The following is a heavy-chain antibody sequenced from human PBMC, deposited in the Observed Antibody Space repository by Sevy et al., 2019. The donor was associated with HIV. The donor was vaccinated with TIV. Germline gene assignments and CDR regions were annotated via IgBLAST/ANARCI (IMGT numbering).Heavy chain of an antibody. CDR1: GGSISSGGYY. Sequence: SETLSLTCTVSGGSISSGGYYWSWIRQHPGKGLEWIGYIYYSGSTYYNPSLKSRVTISVDTSKNQFSLKLSYVTAADTAVYYCARERHSQYYYDSSGSFRYYYFDYWGQGTLVTVSS. D-gene: IGHD3-22*01. V-gene: IGHV4-31*03. J-gene: IGHJ4*02. CDR2: IYYSGST. CDR3: ARERHSQYYYDSSGSFRYYYFDY.